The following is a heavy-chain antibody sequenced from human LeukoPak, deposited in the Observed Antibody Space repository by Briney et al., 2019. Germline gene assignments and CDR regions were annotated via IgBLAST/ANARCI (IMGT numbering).Heavy chain of an antibody. CDR3: ARDQWLDY. D-gene: IGHD6-19*01. CDR1: GFTFSSYA. J-gene: IGHJ4*02. V-gene: IGHV3-48*01. CDR2: IGTSGNPI. Sequence: PGGSLRLSCAASGFTFSSYAMNWVRQAPGKGLEWVSFIGTSGNPIYYADSVKGRFTVSRDNAKNSLYLQMNSLRAEDTAVYYCARDQWLDYWGQGTLVTVSS.